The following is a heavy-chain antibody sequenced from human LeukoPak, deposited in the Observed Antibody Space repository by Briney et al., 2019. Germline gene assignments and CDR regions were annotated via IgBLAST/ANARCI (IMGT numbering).Heavy chain of an antibody. CDR2: IYYSGST. CDR1: GGSISSSSYY. J-gene: IGHJ4*02. CDR3: ARYSGYNFDY. V-gene: IGHV4-39*01. D-gene: IGHD5-12*01. Sequence: SETLSLTCTVSGGSISSSSYYWGWIRQPPGKGLEWIGSIYYSGSTYYNPSLKSRVTISVDTSKNRFSLKLSSVTAADTAVYYCARYSGYNFDYWGQGTLVTVSS.